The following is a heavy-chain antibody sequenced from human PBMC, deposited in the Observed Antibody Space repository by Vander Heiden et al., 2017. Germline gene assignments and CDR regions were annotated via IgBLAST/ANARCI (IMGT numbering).Heavy chain of an antibody. V-gene: IGHV3-30*18. D-gene: IGHD2-15*01. Sequence: QVQLVESGGGVVQPGRSLRLSCAASGFTFSSYGMHWVRQAPGKGLEWVAVISYDGSNKYYADSVKGRFTISRDNSKNTLYLQMNSLRAEDTAVYYCAKVTVGYCSGGSCYSGGFDYWGQGTLVTVSS. CDR1: GFTFSSYG. CDR3: AKVTVGYCSGGSCYSGGFDY. J-gene: IGHJ4*02. CDR2: ISYDGSNK.